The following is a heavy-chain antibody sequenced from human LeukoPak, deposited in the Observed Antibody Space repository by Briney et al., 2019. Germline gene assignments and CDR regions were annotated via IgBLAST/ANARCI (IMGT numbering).Heavy chain of an antibody. D-gene: IGHD3-22*01. Sequence: PGGSLRLSCAAAGFAFSSYWMSWVRQAPGKRLEWVANIKQDGSEKYYVDSVKGRFTISRDNSKNTLYLQMNSLRAEDTAVYYCARSLHSSGYYDYWGQGTLVTVSS. J-gene: IGHJ4*02. CDR1: GFAFSSYW. V-gene: IGHV3-7*01. CDR2: IKQDGSEK. CDR3: ARSLHSSGYYDY.